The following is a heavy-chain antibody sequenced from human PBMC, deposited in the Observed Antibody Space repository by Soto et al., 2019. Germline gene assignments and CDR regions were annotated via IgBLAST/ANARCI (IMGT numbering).Heavy chain of an antibody. CDR3: ARHGSL. Sequence: QMQLQESGPGLVKPSETLSLTCTVSNGSISTTSYNWGWIRQSPGKGLEWIGTIYYTGSTSYNPSLKRRFTIAVVAAKPQCALKLASVTAAGTAVYYCARHGSLWCQGTLVIVSS. CDR2: IYYTGST. J-gene: IGHJ4*02. CDR1: NGSISTTSYN. V-gene: IGHV4-39*01.